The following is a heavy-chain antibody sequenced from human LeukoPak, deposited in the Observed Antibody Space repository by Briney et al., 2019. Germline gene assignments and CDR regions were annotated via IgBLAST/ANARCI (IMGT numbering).Heavy chain of an antibody. CDR1: GFTFSNSW. Sequence: GGSLRLSCAASGFTFSNSWMRWVRQAPGKGLEWVGRIKSKTDGGTTDYAAPVKGRFTISRDDSKNTLYLQMNSLKTEDTAVYYCTTGNLHIVVVTAIDGGISGFDPWGQGTLVTVSS. D-gene: IGHD2-21*02. V-gene: IGHV3-15*01. CDR2: IKSKTDGGTT. CDR3: TTGNLHIVVVTAIDGGISGFDP. J-gene: IGHJ5*02.